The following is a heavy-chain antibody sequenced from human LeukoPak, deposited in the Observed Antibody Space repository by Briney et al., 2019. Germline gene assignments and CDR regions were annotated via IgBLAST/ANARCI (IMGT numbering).Heavy chain of an antibody. Sequence: GGSLRLSCAASGFTFSSYGMHWVRQAPGKGLEWVAVISYDGSNKYYADSVKGRFTISRDNSKNTLYLQMNSLRAEGAAVYYCAKDHSRWGQGTLVTVSS. CDR3: AKDHSR. J-gene: IGHJ4*02. V-gene: IGHV3-30*18. CDR2: ISYDGSNK. CDR1: GFTFSSYG. D-gene: IGHD2-15*01.